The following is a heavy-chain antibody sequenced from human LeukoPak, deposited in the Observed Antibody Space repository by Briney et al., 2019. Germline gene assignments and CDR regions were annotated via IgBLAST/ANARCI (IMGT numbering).Heavy chain of an antibody. CDR3: ARSGRVSLVREPYGSGSYYNALGWFDP. CDR1: GGSISSYY. D-gene: IGHD3-10*01. Sequence: SETLSLTCTVSGGSISSYYWSWIRQPPGKGLEWIRYIYYSGSTNYNPSLKSRVTISVDTSKNQFSLKLSSVTAADTAVYYCARSGRVSLVREPYGSGSYYNALGWFDPWGQGTLVTVSS. CDR2: IYYSGST. J-gene: IGHJ5*02. V-gene: IGHV4-59*01.